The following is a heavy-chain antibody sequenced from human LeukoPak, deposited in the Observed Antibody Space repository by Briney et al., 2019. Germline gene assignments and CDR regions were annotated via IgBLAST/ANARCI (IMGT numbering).Heavy chain of an antibody. CDR3: ARVLEEAAFDI. Sequence: QSGGSLRLSCAASGFTFSSYGMHWVRQAPGKGLEWVAVIWYDGSNKYYADSVKGRFTISRDNAKNSLYLQMNSLRAEDTAVYYCARVLEEAAFDIWGQGTMVTVSS. D-gene: IGHD3-3*01. J-gene: IGHJ3*02. V-gene: IGHV3-33*01. CDR1: GFTFSSYG. CDR2: IWYDGSNK.